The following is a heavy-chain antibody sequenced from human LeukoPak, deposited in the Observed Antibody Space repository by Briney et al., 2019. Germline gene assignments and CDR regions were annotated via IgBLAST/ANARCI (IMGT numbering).Heavy chain of an antibody. J-gene: IGHJ5*02. Sequence: GESLQISCQGSGYHFATYWIVWVRQLPGEGLEWMGIIFPGDSHTRSSPSFQGQVTISADTSISTAYLHWSSLQASDTAMYYCAKFHATWYGKSWGQGTLVTVSS. CDR3: AKFHATWYGKS. CDR1: GYHFATYW. D-gene: IGHD6-13*01. CDR2: IFPGDSHT. V-gene: IGHV5-51*01.